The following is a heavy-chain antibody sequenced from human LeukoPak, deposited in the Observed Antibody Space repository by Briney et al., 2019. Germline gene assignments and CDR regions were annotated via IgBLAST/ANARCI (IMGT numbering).Heavy chain of an antibody. V-gene: IGHV3-33*06. CDR2: IWSDGSNK. D-gene: IGHD6-13*01. J-gene: IGHJ6*03. Sequence: PGRSLRLSCAASGFTFRSYGIHWVRQAPGKGLEWVAIIWSDGSNKFYANSVKGRFTISRDNSKNTLYLQMNSLRVEDTAVYYCAKASGDSSSWFYHYYYMDVWGKGTTVTVSS. CDR1: GFTFRSYG. CDR3: AKASGDSSSWFYHYYYMDV.